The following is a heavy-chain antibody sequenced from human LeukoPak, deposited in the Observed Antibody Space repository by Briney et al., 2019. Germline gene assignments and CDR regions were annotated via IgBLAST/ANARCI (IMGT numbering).Heavy chain of an antibody. D-gene: IGHD5-12*01. CDR1: GFTFSSYE. J-gene: IGHJ6*03. CDR3: ARSPAGYLDYYYYMDV. CDR2: ISSSGSTI. V-gene: IGHV3-48*03. Sequence: GGSLRLSCAASGFTFSSYEMNWVRQAPGKGLEWVSYISSSGSTIYYADSVKGRFTISRDNAKNSLYLQMNSLRAEDTALYYCARSPAGYLDYYYYMDVWGKGTTVTVSS.